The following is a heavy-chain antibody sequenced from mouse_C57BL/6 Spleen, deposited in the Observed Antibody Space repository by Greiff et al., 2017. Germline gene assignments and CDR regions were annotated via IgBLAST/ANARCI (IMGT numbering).Heavy chain of an antibody. CDR2: IYPGDGDT. J-gene: IGHJ3*01. CDR1: GYAFSSSW. CDR3: ARDSSGYALAY. V-gene: IGHV1-82*01. Sequence: QVQLQQSGPELVKPGASVKISCKASGYAFSSSWMNWVKQRPGKGLEWIGRIYPGDGDTNYNGKFKGKATLTADKSSSTAYMQLSSLTSEDSAVYFCARDSSGYALAYWGQGTLVTVSA. D-gene: IGHD3-2*02.